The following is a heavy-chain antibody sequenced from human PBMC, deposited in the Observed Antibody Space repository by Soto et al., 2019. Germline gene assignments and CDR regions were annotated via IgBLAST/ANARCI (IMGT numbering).Heavy chain of an antibody. CDR1: GFTFTSYG. D-gene: IGHD2-2*01. J-gene: IGHJ6*02. CDR2: ISYDGGDK. CDR3: AKASGYCSSSTCSRLIYYYYGMDV. Sequence: QPGGSLRLSCGASGFTFTSYGMHWVRQAPGKGLEWVAVISYDGGDKYYADSVKGRFTISRDNSKNTLYLQMNSLRAEDTAVYYCAKASGYCSSSTCSRLIYYYYGMDVWGQGTTVTVSS. V-gene: IGHV3-30*18.